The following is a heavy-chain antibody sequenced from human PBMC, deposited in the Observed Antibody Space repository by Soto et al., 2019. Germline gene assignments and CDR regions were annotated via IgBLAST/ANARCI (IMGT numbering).Heavy chain of an antibody. D-gene: IGHD6-13*01. CDR2: ISSSSSYI. J-gene: IGHJ5*02. Sequence: EVQLVESGGGLVKPGGSLRLSCAASGFTFSSYSMNWVRQAPGKGLEWVSSISSSSSYIYYADSVKGRFTISRDNAKNSLYMQMNSLRAEDTAVYYCARRYSSSWFNWFDPWGQGTLVTVSS. CDR3: ARRYSSSWFNWFDP. CDR1: GFTFSSYS. V-gene: IGHV3-21*01.